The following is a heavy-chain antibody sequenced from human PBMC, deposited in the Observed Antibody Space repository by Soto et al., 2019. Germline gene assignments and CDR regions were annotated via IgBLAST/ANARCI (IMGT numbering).Heavy chain of an antibody. CDR1: GYTFTSYD. Sequence: ASVKVSCKASGYTFTSYDINWVRQATGQGLEWMGWMNPNSGNTGYAQKFQGRVTMTRNTSISTAYMELSSLRSEDTAVYYCARGRKQYQLLFYYYYMDVWGKGTTVTVSS. J-gene: IGHJ6*03. V-gene: IGHV1-8*01. CDR2: MNPNSGNT. CDR3: ARGRKQYQLLFYYYYMDV. D-gene: IGHD2-2*01.